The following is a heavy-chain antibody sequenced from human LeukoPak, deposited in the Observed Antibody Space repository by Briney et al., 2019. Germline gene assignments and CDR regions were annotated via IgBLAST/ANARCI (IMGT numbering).Heavy chain of an antibody. V-gene: IGHV3-23*01. CDR1: GFTFSSYA. D-gene: IGHD1-1*01. CDR2: ISDSGRST. J-gene: IGHJ4*02. Sequence: GGSLRLSCAASGFTFSSYAMSWVRQAPGEGLEWVSSISDSGRSTYYADSVKGRFTISRDNSKNTVYLQMNGLRAEDTAVYYCAKRFTWIDYWGQGTLVTVSS. CDR3: AKRFTWIDY.